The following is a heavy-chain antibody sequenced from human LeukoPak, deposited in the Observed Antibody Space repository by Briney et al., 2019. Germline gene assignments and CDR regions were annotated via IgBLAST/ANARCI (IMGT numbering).Heavy chain of an antibody. Sequence: ASVKVSCKASGYTFTSCGISWVRQAPGQGLEWMGWISAYNGNTNYAQKLQGRVTMTTDTSTSTAYMELRSLRSDDTAVYYCARLQVTAAAADYYYYGMDVWGQGTTVTVSS. D-gene: IGHD6-13*01. CDR1: GYTFTSCG. J-gene: IGHJ6*02. V-gene: IGHV1-18*01. CDR2: ISAYNGNT. CDR3: ARLQVTAAAADYYYYGMDV.